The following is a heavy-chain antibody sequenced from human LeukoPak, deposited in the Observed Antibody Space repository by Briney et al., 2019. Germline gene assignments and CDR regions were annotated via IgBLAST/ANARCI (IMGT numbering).Heavy chain of an antibody. CDR3: ARETPMAYFDY. V-gene: IGHV4-30-2*01. CDR2: IYHSGST. J-gene: IGHJ4*02. CDR1: SGSISCCGYS. Sequence: SETLFLNFAVSSGSISCCGYSLSWIRQPPGKRLEWIGYIYHSGSTYYNPSLKSRVTISVDRSKNQFSLKLSSVTAADTAVYYCARETPMAYFDYWGQGTLVTVSS. D-gene: IGHD5-24*01.